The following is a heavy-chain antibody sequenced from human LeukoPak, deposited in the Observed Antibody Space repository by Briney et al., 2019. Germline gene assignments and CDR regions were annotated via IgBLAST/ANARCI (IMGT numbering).Heavy chain of an antibody. D-gene: IGHD1-7*01. CDR3: ARCRNWDSWFDP. CDR1: GYTFTNFG. CDR2: ISTYDGNT. J-gene: IGHJ5*02. Sequence: ASVKVSCKASGYTFTNFGINWVRQAPGQGLEWIEWISTYDGNTNYAQKLQGRVTMTTDTSTSTAYMELRSLRSDDTAVYYCARCRNWDSWFDPWGQGTLVTVSS. V-gene: IGHV1-18*01.